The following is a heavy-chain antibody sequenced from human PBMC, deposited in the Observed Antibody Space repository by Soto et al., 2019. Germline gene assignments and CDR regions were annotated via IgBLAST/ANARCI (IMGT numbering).Heavy chain of an antibody. Sequence: PSETLSLTCTVSGGSISSYYWSWIRQPPGKGLEWIGYIYYSGSTNYNPSLKSRVTISVDTSKNQFSLKLSSVTAADTAVYYCAREGGDDFWSGYYMNWFDPWGQGTLVTVSS. CDR2: IYYSGST. CDR3: AREGGDDFWSGYYMNWFDP. V-gene: IGHV4-59*12. CDR1: GGSISSYY. J-gene: IGHJ5*02. D-gene: IGHD3-3*01.